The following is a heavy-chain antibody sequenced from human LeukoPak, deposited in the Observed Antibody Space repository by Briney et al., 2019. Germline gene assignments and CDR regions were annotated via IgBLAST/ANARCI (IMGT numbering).Heavy chain of an antibody. CDR1: GFTFTSYW. D-gene: IGHD3-10*01. Sequence: GGSLRLSCAASGFTFTSYWIGWVRQMPGKGLEWMGIIYPGDSDTRYSPSFQGQVTISADKSISTAYLQWSSLKASDTAMYYCARRRWFGELPTDNWFDPWGQGTLVTVSS. CDR3: ARRRWFGELPTDNWFDP. J-gene: IGHJ5*02. V-gene: IGHV5-51*01. CDR2: IYPGDSDT.